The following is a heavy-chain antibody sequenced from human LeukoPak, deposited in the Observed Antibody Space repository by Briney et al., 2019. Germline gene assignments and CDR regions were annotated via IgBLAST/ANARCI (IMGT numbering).Heavy chain of an antibody. J-gene: IGHJ6*03. Sequence: SETLSLTCTVSGYSISSGYYWGWIRQPPGKGLEWIGYIYYSVRTNYNPSLKSRVTISVDMPNNQFSLKMSSVTAADTAVYYCARTGDGYNYYNYYYMDVWGKGTTVTVTS. CDR1: GYSISSGYY. D-gene: IGHD5-24*01. CDR2: IYYSVRT. CDR3: ARTGDGYNYYNYYYMDV. V-gene: IGHV4-61*01.